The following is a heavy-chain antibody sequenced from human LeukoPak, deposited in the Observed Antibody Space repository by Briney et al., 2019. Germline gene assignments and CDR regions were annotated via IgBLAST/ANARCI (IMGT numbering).Heavy chain of an antibody. CDR1: GFTFSSYW. J-gene: IGHJ6*02. Sequence: GGSLRLSCAASGFTFSSYWMHWVRQAPGKGLVWVSRINSDGSSTSYADSVKGRFTISRDNAKNTLYLQMNSLRAEDTAVYYCARLRHQQLGPLGMDVWGQGTTVTVSS. V-gene: IGHV3-74*01. D-gene: IGHD6-13*01. CDR2: INSDGSST. CDR3: ARLRHQQLGPLGMDV.